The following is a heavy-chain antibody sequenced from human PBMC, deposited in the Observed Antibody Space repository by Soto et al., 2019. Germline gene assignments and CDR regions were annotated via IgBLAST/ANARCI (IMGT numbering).Heavy chain of an antibody. CDR1: GFTFSSYA. D-gene: IGHD6-13*01. CDR2: ISSSGDST. J-gene: IGHJ4*02. Sequence: GGSLRLSCAVSGFTFSSYAMSWVRQAPGKELEWVSAISSSGDSTWYAGSVKGRFTISRDNSKNTLYLQMNSLRAEDTAVYFCAKKGTLSGTGYFDYWGQGTLVTAPQ. CDR3: AKKGTLSGTGYFDY. V-gene: IGHV3-23*01.